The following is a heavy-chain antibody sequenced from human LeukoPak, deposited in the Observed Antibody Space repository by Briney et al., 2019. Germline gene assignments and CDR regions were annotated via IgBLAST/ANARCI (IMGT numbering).Heavy chain of an antibody. Sequence: PGGSLRLSCAASGFTFSTFGMIWVRQAPGKGLERVSSISSGSYIYYADAVKARFTISRDNARNSLYLQMNSLRADDTAVYYCARLMFIAVGNWYFDLWGRGTLVTVSS. J-gene: IGHJ2*01. CDR3: ARLMFIAVGNWYFDL. D-gene: IGHD6-19*01. CDR2: ISSGSYI. CDR1: GFTFSTFG. V-gene: IGHV3-21*01.